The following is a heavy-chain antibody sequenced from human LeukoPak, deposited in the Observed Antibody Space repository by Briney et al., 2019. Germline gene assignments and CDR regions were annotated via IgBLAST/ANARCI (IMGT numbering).Heavy chain of an antibody. V-gene: IGHV3-23*05. CDR2: IDTKGTRT. CDR3: AKGADYGDPFDY. J-gene: IGHJ4*02. Sequence: QSGGSLRLSCAASGFILSNSAMTWVRQAPGKGLQWVSGIDTKGTRTYYADSVRGRFSISRDNSKNTLFLQMNSLRAEDTAVYYCAKGADYGDPFDYWGQRTLVTVSS. D-gene: IGHD4-17*01. CDR1: GFILSNSA.